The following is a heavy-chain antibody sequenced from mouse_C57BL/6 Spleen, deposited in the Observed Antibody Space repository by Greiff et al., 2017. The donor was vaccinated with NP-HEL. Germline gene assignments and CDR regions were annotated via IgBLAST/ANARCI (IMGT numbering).Heavy chain of an antibody. Sequence: VQLQQSGAELVRPGASVTLSCKASGYTFTDYEMHWVKQTPVHGLEWIGAIDPETGGTAYNQKFKGKAILTADKSSSTAYMELRSLTSEDSAVYYCRRGRYYGSSPYWYFDVWGTGTTVTVSS. CDR1: GYTFTDYE. CDR3: RRGRYYGSSPYWYFDV. J-gene: IGHJ1*03. D-gene: IGHD1-1*01. CDR2: IDPETGGT. V-gene: IGHV1-15*01.